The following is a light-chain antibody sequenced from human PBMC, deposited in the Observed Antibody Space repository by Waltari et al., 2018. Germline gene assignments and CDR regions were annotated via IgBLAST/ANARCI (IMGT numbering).Light chain of an antibody. J-gene: IGKJ4*01. CDR2: DAS. Sequence: EIVLTQSPAPLSLSPGERATLSCRASQSVSSYLAWYQQKPGQAPRLLIYDASSRATGIPARFSGSGSGTDFTLTISSLEPEDFAVYYCQHRSNRPLTFGGGTKVKIK. V-gene: IGKV3-11*01. CDR1: QSVSSY. CDR3: QHRSNRPLT.